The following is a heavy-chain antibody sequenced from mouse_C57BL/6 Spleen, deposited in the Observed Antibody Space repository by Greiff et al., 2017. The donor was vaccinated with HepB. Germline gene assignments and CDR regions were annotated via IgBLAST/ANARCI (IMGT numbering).Heavy chain of an antibody. CDR2: IGPGSGST. V-gene: IGHV1-77*01. CDR3: TTAYYSNYYAMDY. Sequence: VKLMESGAELVKPGASVKISCKASGYTFTDYYINWVKQRPGQGLEWIGKIGPGSGSTYYNEKFKGKATLTADKSSSTAYMQLSSLTSEDSAVYFCTTAYYSNYYAMDYWGQGTSVTVSS. J-gene: IGHJ4*01. CDR1: GYTFTDYY. D-gene: IGHD2-5*01.